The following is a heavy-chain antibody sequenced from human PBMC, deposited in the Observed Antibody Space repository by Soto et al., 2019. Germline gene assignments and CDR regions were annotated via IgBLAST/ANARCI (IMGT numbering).Heavy chain of an antibody. V-gene: IGHV4-61*01. D-gene: IGHD5-12*01. Sequence: SETLSLTCTVSGGSVSSGSYYWSWIRQPPGKGLEWIGYIYYSGSTNYNPSLKSRVTISVDTSKNQFSLKLSSVTAADTAVYYCARGRAYVDIVATTEHHFDYWGQGTLVTVSS. CDR2: IYYSGST. J-gene: IGHJ4*02. CDR1: GGSVSSGSYY. CDR3: ARGRAYVDIVATTEHHFDY.